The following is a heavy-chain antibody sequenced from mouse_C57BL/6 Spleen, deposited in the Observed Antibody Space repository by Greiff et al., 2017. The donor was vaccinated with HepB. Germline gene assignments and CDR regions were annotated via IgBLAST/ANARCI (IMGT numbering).Heavy chain of an antibody. Sequence: QVQLQQPGAELVMPGASVKLSCKASGYTFTSYWMHWVKQRPGQGLEWIGEIDPSDSYTNYNHKFKGKSTLTVDKSSSTAYMQLSSLTSEDSAVYYCARPGSNPFAYWGQGTLVTVSA. V-gene: IGHV1-69*01. CDR1: GYTFTSYW. CDR2: IDPSDSYT. D-gene: IGHD2-5*01. CDR3: ARPGSNPFAY. J-gene: IGHJ3*01.